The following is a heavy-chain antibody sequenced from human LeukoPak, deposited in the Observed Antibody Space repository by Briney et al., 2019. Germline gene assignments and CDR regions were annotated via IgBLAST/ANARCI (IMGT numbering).Heavy chain of an antibody. CDR2: IYYSGST. CDR1: GGSISSSSHY. CDR3: ARHWAYCSGGTCYSFDD. V-gene: IGHV4-39*01. J-gene: IGHJ4*02. D-gene: IGHD2-15*01. Sequence: PSETLPLTCIVSGGSISSSSHYWGWIRQPPGRGLEWIGSIYYSGSTCYSPSLKSRVTISVDTSKNQFSLKLRSVTAADTAVYHCARHWAYCSGGTCYSFDDWGQGTLVTVSS.